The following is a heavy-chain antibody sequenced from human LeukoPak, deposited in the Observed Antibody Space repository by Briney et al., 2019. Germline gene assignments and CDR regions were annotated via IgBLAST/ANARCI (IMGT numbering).Heavy chain of an antibody. D-gene: IGHD3-9*01. V-gene: IGHV4-39*02. Sequence: SETLSLTCTVSGGSISSSYYYWGWIRQPPGKGLEWIGSIYYSGSTYYNPSLKSRVTISVDTSKNQFSLKLRSVTAADTAVYYCAREGSGGTIYYFDYWGQGTLVTVSS. J-gene: IGHJ4*02. CDR3: AREGSGGTIYYFDY. CDR1: GGSISSSYYY. CDR2: IYYSGST.